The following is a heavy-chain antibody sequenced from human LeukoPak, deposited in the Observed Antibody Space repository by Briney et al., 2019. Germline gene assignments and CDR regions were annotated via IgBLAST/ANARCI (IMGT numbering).Heavy chain of an antibody. V-gene: IGHV3-21*03. J-gene: IGHJ4*02. D-gene: IGHD3-22*01. CDR2: ISSSSSYI. CDR3: ARVSNRYYYDSSGSSPDY. CDR1: GFTFSSYS. Sequence: GGSLRLSCAASGFTFSSYSMNWVRQAPGKGLEWVSSISSSSSYIYYADSVKGRFTISRDNAKNSLYPQMNSLRAEDTAVYYCARVSNRYYYDSSGSSPDYWGQGTLVTVSS.